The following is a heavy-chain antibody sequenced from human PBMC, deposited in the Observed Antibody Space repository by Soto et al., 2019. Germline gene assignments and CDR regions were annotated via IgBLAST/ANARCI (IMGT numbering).Heavy chain of an antibody. CDR1: GFTFSSYG. J-gene: IGHJ6*02. CDR3: AKDAAVRGVISYYGMDV. CDR2: ISYDGSNK. D-gene: IGHD3-10*01. Sequence: QVQLVESGGGVVQPGRSLRLSCAASGFTFSSYGMHWVRQAPGKGLEWVAVISYDGSNKYYADSVKGRFTISRNNYKNTLYLQINSLRAEDTAVYYCAKDAAVRGVISYYGMDVWGQGTTVAVSS. V-gene: IGHV3-30*18.